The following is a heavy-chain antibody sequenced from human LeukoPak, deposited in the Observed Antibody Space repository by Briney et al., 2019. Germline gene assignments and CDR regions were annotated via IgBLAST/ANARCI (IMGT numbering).Heavy chain of an antibody. CDR2: IKSKTDGGTT. CDR1: GFTFSNAW. J-gene: IGHJ4*02. CDR3: TTAPAAYTFDY. V-gene: IGHV3-15*01. Sequence: NSGGSLRLSCAASGFTFSNAWMSWVRQAPGKGLEWVGRIKSKTDGGTTEYAAHVKGRFTISRDDSKNTLYLQMSSLKTEDTAVYYCTTAPAAYTFDYRGQGTLVTVSS. D-gene: IGHD2-2*01.